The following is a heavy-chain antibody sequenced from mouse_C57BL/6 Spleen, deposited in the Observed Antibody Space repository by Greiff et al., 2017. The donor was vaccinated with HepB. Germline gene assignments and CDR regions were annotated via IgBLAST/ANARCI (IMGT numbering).Heavy chain of an antibody. Sequence: QVHVKQPGAELVKPGASVKLSCKASGYTFTSYWMQWVKQRPGQGLEWIGEIVPSDGYTNYNQKFKGKATLTVDTSSSTAYMQHSSLTSEDSAVYYCAKRGGVGVTDYWGQGTSLTVSS. J-gene: IGHJ2*02. V-gene: IGHV1-50*01. CDR1: GYTFTSYW. CDR2: IVPSDGYT. CDR3: AKRGGVGVTDY. D-gene: IGHD1-1*01.